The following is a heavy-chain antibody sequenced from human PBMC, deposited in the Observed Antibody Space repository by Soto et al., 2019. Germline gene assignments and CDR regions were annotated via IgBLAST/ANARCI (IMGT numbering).Heavy chain of an antibody. CDR3: ARADVTMVRGAIGYFDY. V-gene: IGHV3-30-3*01. D-gene: IGHD3-10*01. J-gene: IGHJ4*02. CDR2: ISYDGSNK. Sequence: QVQLVESGGGVVQPGRSLRLSCAASGFTFSSYAMHWVRQAPGKGLEWVAVISYDGSNKYYADSVKGRFTISRDNSKNTLYLQMNSLRAEDTAVYYCARADVTMVRGAIGYFDYWGQGTLVTVSS. CDR1: GFTFSSYA.